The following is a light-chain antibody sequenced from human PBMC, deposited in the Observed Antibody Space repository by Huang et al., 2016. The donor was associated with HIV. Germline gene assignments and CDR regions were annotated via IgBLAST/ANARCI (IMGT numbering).Light chain of an antibody. J-gene: IGKJ3*01. Sequence: DIQMTQSPSSLSASIGDRVTIPCRASRHIYSYLNWYQHRPGKAPKLLIYDAANLEVGVPSRFSGSGSGRNFTLIISILQPEDFATYYCQQYDSLPRTFGPGTKV. CDR3: QQYDSLPRT. CDR1: RHIYSY. CDR2: DAA. V-gene: IGKV1-33*01.